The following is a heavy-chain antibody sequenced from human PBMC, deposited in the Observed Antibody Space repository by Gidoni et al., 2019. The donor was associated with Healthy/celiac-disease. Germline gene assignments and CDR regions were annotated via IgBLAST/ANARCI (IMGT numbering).Heavy chain of an antibody. CDR2: ISYDGSNK. CDR1: FSSYA. D-gene: IGHD3-3*01. J-gene: IGHJ4*02. CDR3: ASERRTIFGVG. Sequence: FSSYAMHWVRQAPGKGLEWVAVISYDGSNKYYADSVKGRFTISRDNSKNTLYLQMNSLRAEDTAVYYCASERRTIFGVGWGQGTLVTVSS. V-gene: IGHV3-30*04.